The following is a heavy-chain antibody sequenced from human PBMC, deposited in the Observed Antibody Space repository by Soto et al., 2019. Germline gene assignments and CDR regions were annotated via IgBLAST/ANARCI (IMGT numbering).Heavy chain of an antibody. D-gene: IGHD3-10*01. CDR3: ARVSGLDYGYYYYYGMDV. Sequence: GGSLRLSFAASGFTFSSYGMHGGGQAPGKGRGWVAVIWLDGSNKDNADSVKGQFTISRDNYKNTLYLQMNSLRAEDTAVYYCARVSGLDYGYYYYYGMDVWGQGTTVTVSS. V-gene: IGHV3-33*01. CDR1: GFTFSSYG. CDR2: IWLDGSNK. J-gene: IGHJ6*02.